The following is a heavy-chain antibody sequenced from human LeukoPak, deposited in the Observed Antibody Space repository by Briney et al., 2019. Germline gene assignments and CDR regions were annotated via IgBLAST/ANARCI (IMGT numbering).Heavy chain of an antibody. J-gene: IGHJ4*02. CDR1: GFTFSNYE. V-gene: IGHV3-48*03. Sequence: GGSLRLSCAASGFTFSNYEMNWVRQAPGKGLEWVSYISNSGTTIYYTDSVKGRFTISRDNAQHSLYLQMNSLRAEDTAVYYCARAVAGTPIDYWGQGTLVTVSS. D-gene: IGHD6-19*01. CDR2: ISNSGTTI. CDR3: ARAVAGTPIDY.